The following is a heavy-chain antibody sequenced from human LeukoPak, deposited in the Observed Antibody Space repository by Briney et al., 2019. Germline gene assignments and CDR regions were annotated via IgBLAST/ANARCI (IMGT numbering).Heavy chain of an antibody. Sequence: GGSLRLSCAASGFTFSSYSMNWVRQAPGEGLEWVSSISSSSSYIYYADSVKGRFTISRDNAKNTLYLQMNSLRAEDTAVYYCAKDLYSGSYSGYYYYYGMDVWGQGTTVTVSS. CDR3: AKDLYSGSYSGYYYYYGMDV. CDR1: GFTFSSYS. J-gene: IGHJ6*02. CDR2: ISSSSSYI. D-gene: IGHD1-26*01. V-gene: IGHV3-21*01.